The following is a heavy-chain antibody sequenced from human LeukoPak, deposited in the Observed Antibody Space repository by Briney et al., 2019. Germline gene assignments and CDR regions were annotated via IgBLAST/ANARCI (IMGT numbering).Heavy chain of an antibody. Sequence: ASVKVSCKASGYTFTGYYMHWVRQAPGQGLEWMGWISAYNGNTNYAQKLQGRVTMTTDTSTSTAYMELRSLRSDDTAVYYCARESTTVSTPNYWGQGTLVTVSS. J-gene: IGHJ4*02. CDR1: GYTFTGYY. V-gene: IGHV1-18*04. CDR2: ISAYNGNT. D-gene: IGHD4-17*01. CDR3: ARESTTVSTPNY.